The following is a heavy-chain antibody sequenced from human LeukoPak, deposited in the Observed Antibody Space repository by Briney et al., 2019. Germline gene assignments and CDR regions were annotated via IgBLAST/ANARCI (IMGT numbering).Heavy chain of an antibody. D-gene: IGHD5-12*01. Sequence: SVKVSCKASGFTFTSSAVQWVRQARGQRLEWIGWIVVGSGNTNYAQKFQERVTITRDMSTSTAYMELSSLRSEDTAVYYCAKRAYSGYDYFDYWGQGTLVAVSS. V-gene: IGHV1-58*01. CDR1: GFTFTSSA. CDR2: IVVGSGNT. CDR3: AKRAYSGYDYFDY. J-gene: IGHJ4*02.